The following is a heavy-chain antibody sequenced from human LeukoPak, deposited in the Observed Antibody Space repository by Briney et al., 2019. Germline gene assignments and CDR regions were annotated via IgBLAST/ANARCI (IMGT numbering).Heavy chain of an antibody. CDR2: IYHSGST. V-gene: IGHV4-59*08. D-gene: IGHD3-22*01. J-gene: IGHJ4*02. CDR1: GVSITSYY. Sequence: SETLSLTCTVSGVSITSYYWSWIRQPPGKGLEWIGSIYHSGSTNDNPSLKSRVTTSVDTSKNQFSLKLSSVTAADTAVYYCARRGYYYDSRHYYYFDYWGQGTLVTVSS. CDR3: ARRGYYYDSRHYYYFDY.